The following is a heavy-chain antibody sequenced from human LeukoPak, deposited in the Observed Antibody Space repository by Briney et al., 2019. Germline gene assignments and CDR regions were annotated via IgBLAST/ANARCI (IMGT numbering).Heavy chain of an antibody. CDR2: IYWDDDI. CDR1: GFSLTTRGVG. Sequence: SGPTLVNPTQTLTLTCTFSGFSLTTRGVGVGWIRQPPGKALEWLALIYWDDDIHYSPSLKSRLNITKDASKNQVVLTLINMDPVDTATYYCAHRGFSGSYHFDYWGQGALVTVSS. D-gene: IGHD1-26*01. CDR3: AHRGFSGSYHFDY. J-gene: IGHJ4*02. V-gene: IGHV2-5*02.